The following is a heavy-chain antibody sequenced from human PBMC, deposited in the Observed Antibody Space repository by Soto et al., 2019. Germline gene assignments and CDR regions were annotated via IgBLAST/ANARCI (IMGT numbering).Heavy chain of an antibody. V-gene: IGHV3-30*03. Sequence: QVQLVESGEGVVQPGRSLRFSCAASGFIFTSYGMHWVRQAPGKGLEWMALILHDGSAEYYADSVKGRFTISRDNSKNTLYLQMNSLTAEDTAVYYCARSRDGYSFYFYYGMDGWGQGTTVTVSS. CDR3: ARSRDGYSFYFYYGMDG. D-gene: IGHD4-4*01. J-gene: IGHJ6*02. CDR2: ILHDGSAE. CDR1: GFIFTSYG.